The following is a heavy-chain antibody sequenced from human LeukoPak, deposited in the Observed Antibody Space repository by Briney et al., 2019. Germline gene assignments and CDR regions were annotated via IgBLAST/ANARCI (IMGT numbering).Heavy chain of an antibody. V-gene: IGHV1-18*01. Sequence: GASVKVSCKASGYTFTSYGISWVRQAPGQGLEWMGWISAYNGNTNYAQKLQGRVTKTTDTSTSTAYMELRSLRSDDTAVYYCARIGLRGVIISRPLDYWGQGTLVTVSS. J-gene: IGHJ4*02. D-gene: IGHD3-16*02. CDR3: ARIGLRGVIISRPLDY. CDR1: GYTFTSYG. CDR2: ISAYNGNT.